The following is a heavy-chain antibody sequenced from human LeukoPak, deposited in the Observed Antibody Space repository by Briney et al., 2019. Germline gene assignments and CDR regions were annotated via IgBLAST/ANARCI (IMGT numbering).Heavy chain of an antibody. CDR3: ARGDVGKRLQH. CDR1: GGSFSDYY. CDR2: ISHSGSA. D-gene: IGHD2-15*01. J-gene: IGHJ1*01. V-gene: IGHV4-34*01. Sequence: PSETLSLTCAVCGGSFSDYYWSWLRQPPGKGLEWVGEISHSGSANYNPSLKSRVTISVDTSKNQFSLKLNSVTAADTAVYFCARGDVGKRLQHWGQGTLVTVSS.